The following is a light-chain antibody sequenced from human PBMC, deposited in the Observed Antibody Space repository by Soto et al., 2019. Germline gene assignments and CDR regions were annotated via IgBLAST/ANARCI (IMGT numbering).Light chain of an antibody. V-gene: IGKV1-5*03. CDR1: AIIVLW. CDR2: KVS. CDR3: PQYPDYWM. J-gene: IGKJ1*01. Sequence: DVRLTQSPATRSASVGDRFSITGRASAIIVLWLAWYQQKSGRAPKLLMYKVSTLGSDVPSRFSGCGSGTEFNLTIDNLKPDDSAIYYCPQYPDYWMFGQGTKIEVK.